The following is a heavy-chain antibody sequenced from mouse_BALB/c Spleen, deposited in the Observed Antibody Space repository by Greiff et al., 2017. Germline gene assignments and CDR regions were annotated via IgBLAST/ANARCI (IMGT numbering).Heavy chain of an antibody. CDR1: GFSLTSYG. CDR2: IWAGGST. J-gene: IGHJ2*01. CDR3: ARDRGYYFDY. V-gene: IGHV2-9*02. D-gene: IGHD3-1*01. Sequence: VHLVESGPGLVAPSQSLSITCTVSGFSLTSYGVHWVRQPPGKGLEWLGVIWAGGSTNYNSALMSRLSISKDNSKSQVFLKMNSLQTDDTAMYYCARDRGYYFDYWGQGTTLTVSS.